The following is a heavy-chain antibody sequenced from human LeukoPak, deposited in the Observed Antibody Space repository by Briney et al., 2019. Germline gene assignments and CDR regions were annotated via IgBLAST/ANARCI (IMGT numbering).Heavy chain of an antibody. D-gene: IGHD3-9*01. V-gene: IGHV3-15*01. Sequence: GGSLRLSCAASGFTFSNAWMSWVRQAPGKGLEWVGRIKSKTDGGTTDYAAPVKGRFTISRDDSKNTLYLQMNSLRAEDTAVYYCAKAPRYFDWLSVDYWGQGTLVTVSS. CDR2: IKSKTDGGTT. CDR1: GFTFSNAW. CDR3: AKAPRYFDWLSVDY. J-gene: IGHJ4*02.